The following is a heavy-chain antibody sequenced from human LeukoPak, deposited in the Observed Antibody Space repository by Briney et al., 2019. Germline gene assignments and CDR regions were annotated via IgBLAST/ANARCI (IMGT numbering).Heavy chain of an antibody. V-gene: IGHV4-34*01. CDR2: INDGGRI. CDR3: ARRWNYGRNYYIDV. J-gene: IGHJ6*03. CDR1: GGSSSNYY. Sequence: PSETLSLTCAVYGGSSSNYYWSWIRQPPGKGLEWVGEINDGGRINYNPSLKGRVTVSGDNAKKQFSLKMNSVTAPDTAVYYCARRWNYGRNYYIDVWGNGATVSVSS. D-gene: IGHD1-7*01.